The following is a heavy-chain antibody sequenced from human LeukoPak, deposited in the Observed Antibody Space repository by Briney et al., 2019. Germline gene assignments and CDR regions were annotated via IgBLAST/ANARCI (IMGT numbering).Heavy chain of an antibody. V-gene: IGHV3-43*02. J-gene: IGHJ6*02. Sequence: AGGSLRLSCAASGFTFDDYAMHWVRQAPGKGLEWVSLISGDGGSTYYADSVKGRFTISRANSKTSLYLQMNSLRTEDTALYYCANLKDDYYGMDVWGQGTTVTVSS. CDR2: ISGDGGST. D-gene: IGHD2-15*01. CDR1: GFTFDDYA. CDR3: ANLKDDYYGMDV.